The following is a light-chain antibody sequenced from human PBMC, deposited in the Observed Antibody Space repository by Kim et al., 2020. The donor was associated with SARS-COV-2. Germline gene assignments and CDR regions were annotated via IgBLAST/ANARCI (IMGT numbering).Light chain of an antibody. CDR1: RSDPIFYNY. J-gene: IGLJ2*01. Sequence: GKSLPISCAVTRSDPIFYNYFSWYQQYPGKAPKLIVFDVSKRPSGVPDRFSGSKSGSTASLTVSGLQADDESYYYCASYAGGADVKFGGGTQLTVL. CDR3: ASYAGGADVK. CDR2: DVS. V-gene: IGLV2-8*01.